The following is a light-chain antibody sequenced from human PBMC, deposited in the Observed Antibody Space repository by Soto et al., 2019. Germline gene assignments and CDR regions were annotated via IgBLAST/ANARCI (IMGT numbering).Light chain of an antibody. Sequence: EIVFTQSPGTLALSPGERATLSCRASRSVTSSYLAWYQQKPGQAPRLLIYGSSSRATGIPDRFSGSGSGTDFTLTISSLEPEDFAVYYCQQYSTSPPTFGGGTKVDI. V-gene: IGKV3-20*01. CDR2: GSS. CDR1: RSVTSSY. J-gene: IGKJ4*01. CDR3: QQYSTSPPT.